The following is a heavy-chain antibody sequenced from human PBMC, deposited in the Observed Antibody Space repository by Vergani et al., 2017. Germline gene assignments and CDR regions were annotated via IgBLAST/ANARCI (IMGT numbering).Heavy chain of an antibody. Sequence: QVQLVESGGGVVQPGRSLRLSCAASGFTFSSYGMHWVRQAPGKGLEWVAVIWYDGSNKYYADSVKGRFTISRDNSKNTLYLQMNSLRAEDTAVYYCARDLSIAAAGTGFDYWGQGTLVTVSS. V-gene: IGHV3-33*01. CDR2: IWYDGSNK. CDR3: ARDLSIAAAGTGFDY. CDR1: GFTFSSYG. D-gene: IGHD6-13*01. J-gene: IGHJ4*02.